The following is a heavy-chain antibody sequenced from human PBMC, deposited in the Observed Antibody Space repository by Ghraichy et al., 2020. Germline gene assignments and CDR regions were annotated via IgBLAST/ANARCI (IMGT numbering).Heavy chain of an antibody. J-gene: IGHJ6*02. CDR3: ARVDELVYGMDV. Sequence: GGSLRLSCAASGFTFSSYGMHWVRQAPGKGLEWVAVIWYDGSNKYYADSVKGRFTISRDNSKNTLYLQMNSLRAEDTAVYYCARVDELVYGMDVWGQGTTVTVSS. CDR2: IWYDGSNK. D-gene: IGHD2-2*03. V-gene: IGHV3-33*01. CDR1: GFTFSSYG.